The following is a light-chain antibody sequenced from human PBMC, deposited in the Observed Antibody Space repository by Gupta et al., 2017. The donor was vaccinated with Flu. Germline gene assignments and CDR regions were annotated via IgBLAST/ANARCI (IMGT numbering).Light chain of an antibody. CDR2: ENH. V-gene: IGLV1-51*02. CDR1: SSNIASNY. CDR3: ATWDSSLSVGV. J-gene: IGLJ2*01. Sequence: QSVLTQPPSVSAAPGQKVTISCSGSSSNIASNYVSWYQQRPGTAPKLLIYENHKRPSEIPDRFSGSKSGTSATLGISGLQTGDEADYYCATWDSSLSVGVFGGGTKLTVL.